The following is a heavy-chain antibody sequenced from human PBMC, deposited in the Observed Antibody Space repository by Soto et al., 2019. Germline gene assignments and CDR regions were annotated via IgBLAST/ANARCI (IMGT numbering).Heavy chain of an antibody. CDR3: ARELGIAARLGWFDP. Sequence: QVQLVQSGAEVKKPGSSVKVSCKAFGGTFSSYAISWVRQAPGQGLEWMGGVIPIFGTANYAQKFQGRVTITADESTSTAYIELSSLRSQDTAVYYCARELGIAARLGWFDPWGQGTLLTVS. V-gene: IGHV1-69*01. J-gene: IGHJ5*02. D-gene: IGHD6-6*01. CDR2: VIPIFGTA. CDR1: GGTFSSYA.